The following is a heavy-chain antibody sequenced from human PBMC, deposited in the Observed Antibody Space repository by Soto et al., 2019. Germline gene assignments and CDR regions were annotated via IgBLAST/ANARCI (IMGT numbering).Heavy chain of an antibody. CDR3: ASDSSGGYYAALDGY. J-gene: IGHJ4*02. Sequence: QVQLVESGGGVVQPGRSLRLSCAASGFTFSSYGMHWVRQAPGKGLEWVAVIWYDGSNKYYADSVKGRFTISRDNSKNTLYLQMNSLRAEDTAVYYCASDSSGGYYAALDGYWGQGTLVTVSS. CDR2: IWYDGSNK. D-gene: IGHD3-22*01. CDR1: GFTFSSYG. V-gene: IGHV3-33*01.